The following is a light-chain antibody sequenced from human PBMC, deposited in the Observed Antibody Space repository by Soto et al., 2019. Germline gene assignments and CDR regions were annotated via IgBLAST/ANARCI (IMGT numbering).Light chain of an antibody. J-gene: IGKJ2*03. Sequence: EIVMTQSPANMSVSPGERVAVSCRASRPVRSNLAWYQQKPGQPPRLLIYGSSTRATGIPARFSGSGSGTEFTLTVTSLQSADIAVYYCQQYNDWLYSFGQGTRWISN. V-gene: IGKV3-15*01. CDR2: GSS. CDR3: QQYNDWLYS. CDR1: RPVRSN.